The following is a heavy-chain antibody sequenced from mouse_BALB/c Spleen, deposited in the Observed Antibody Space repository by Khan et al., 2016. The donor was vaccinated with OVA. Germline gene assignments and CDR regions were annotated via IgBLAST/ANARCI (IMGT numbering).Heavy chain of an antibody. CDR1: GYTFTNYW. V-gene: IGHV1-63*02. Sequence: QVQLKESGAELVRPGTSVKMSCKAAGYTFTNYWIGWVKQRPGHGLEWIGDIYPGGGYTKYNEKFKGKATLTADTSSSTAYMQVSSLTSEDSAIYYCARGGSARATWDYFDYWGHGTTLTVSS. D-gene: IGHD3-1*01. CDR2: IYPGGGYT. J-gene: IGHJ2*01. CDR3: ARGGSARATWDYFDY.